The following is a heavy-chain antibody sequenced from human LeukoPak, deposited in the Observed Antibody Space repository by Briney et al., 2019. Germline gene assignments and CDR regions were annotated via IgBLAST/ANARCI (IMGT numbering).Heavy chain of an antibody. CDR2: INHSGST. J-gene: IGHJ4*02. V-gene: IGHV4-34*01. Sequence: PSETLSLICAVYGGSFSGYSWSWIRQPPGKGLEWIGEINHSGSTNYNPSLKSRVTISVDTSKNQFSLKLSSVTAADTAVYYCARGRGWSSTSYDYWGQGTLVTVSS. CDR1: GGSFSGYS. CDR3: ARGRGWSSTSYDY. D-gene: IGHD6-6*01.